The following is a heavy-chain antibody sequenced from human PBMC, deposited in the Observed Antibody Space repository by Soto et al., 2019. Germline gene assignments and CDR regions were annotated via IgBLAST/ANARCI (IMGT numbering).Heavy chain of an antibody. CDR3: TTGVAGYNPFDY. V-gene: IGHV3-15*07. CDR2: IKCKADGETA. Sequence: EVQLVESGGGLVKPGGSLRLSCVASGFSFTNAWMIWVRQAPGKGLEWVGHIKCKADGETADYATPVKGRFTISRDDSKNTVYLQMNSLKTEDTGVYYCTTGVAGYNPFDYWGQGTLVTVSS. J-gene: IGHJ4*02. CDR1: GFSFTNAW. D-gene: IGHD1-1*01.